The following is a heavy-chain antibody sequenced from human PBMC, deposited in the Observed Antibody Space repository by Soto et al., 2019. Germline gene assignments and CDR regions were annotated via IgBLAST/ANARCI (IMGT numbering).Heavy chain of an antibody. V-gene: IGHV3-48*02. Sequence: EVQLVESWGGLVQHGRSLRLSCAASGFTLSSYRMNWGRQAPGKGLEWVSYIRSTSLNKDYADSVQGRFTGSRANAKKPRHLQIDNLRDEDPAVYYCARDHSHFAAPKDGSDIWSQGTTVTV. D-gene: IGHD3-3*02. J-gene: IGHJ3*02. CDR1: GFTLSSYR. CDR2: IRSTSLNK. CDR3: ARDHSHFAAPKDGSDI.